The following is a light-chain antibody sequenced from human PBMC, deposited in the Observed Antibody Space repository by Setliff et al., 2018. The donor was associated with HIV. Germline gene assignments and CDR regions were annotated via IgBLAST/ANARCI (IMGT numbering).Light chain of an antibody. J-gene: IGLJ1*01. CDR2: RNN. CDR3: AAWDDSLSGQV. V-gene: IGLV1-47*01. Sequence: QSVLAQPPYVSGAPGQSVTISCTGSTSDIGHYNRVSWYQQLPGTAPKLLIYRNNRRPSGVPDRFSGSKSGTSASLAISGLRSEDEADYYCAAWDDSLSGQVFGTGTKVTVL. CDR1: TSDIGHYNR.